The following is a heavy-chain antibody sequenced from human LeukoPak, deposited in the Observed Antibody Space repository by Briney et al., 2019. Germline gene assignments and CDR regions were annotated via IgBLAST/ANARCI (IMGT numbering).Heavy chain of an antibody. V-gene: IGHV1-69*13. CDR1: GGTFSSYA. J-gene: IGHJ6*03. Sequence: SVKVSCKASGGTFSSYAISWVRQAPGQGLEWMGEIIPIFGTANYAQKFQGRVTITADESTSTAYMELSSLRSEDTAVYYCARMTRSYDFWSGPGNYYYYMDVWGKGTTVTVSS. CDR2: IIPIFGTA. CDR3: ARMTRSYDFWSGPGNYYYYMDV. D-gene: IGHD3-3*01.